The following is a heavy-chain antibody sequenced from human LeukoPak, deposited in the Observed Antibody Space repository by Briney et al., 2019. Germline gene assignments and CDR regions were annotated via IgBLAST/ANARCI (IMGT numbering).Heavy chain of an antibody. CDR3: ARDYWNPTSPHFDY. Sequence: PSETLPLTCTVSGDSISNHYWSWIRQPPGKGLEWIGYIYYSGTTNYNPSLKSRVTMSLDTSENQFSLKLSSVTAADTAVYYCARDYWNPTSPHFDYWGQGILVTVSS. CDR1: GDSISNHY. J-gene: IGHJ4*02. D-gene: IGHD1-1*01. CDR2: IYYSGTT. V-gene: IGHV4-59*11.